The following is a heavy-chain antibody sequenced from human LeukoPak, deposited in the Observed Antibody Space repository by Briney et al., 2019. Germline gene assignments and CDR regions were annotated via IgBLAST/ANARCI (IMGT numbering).Heavy chain of an antibody. V-gene: IGHV1-69*13. Sequence: SVKVSCKASGGTFSSYAISWVRQAPGQGLEWMGGIIPIFGTANYAQKFQGRVTITADESTSTAYMELSSLRSEDTAVYYCASFRFFGVALGLDAFDIWGQGTMVTVSS. J-gene: IGHJ3*02. CDR2: IIPIFGTA. CDR3: ASFRFFGVALGLDAFDI. D-gene: IGHD3-10*01. CDR1: GGTFSSYA.